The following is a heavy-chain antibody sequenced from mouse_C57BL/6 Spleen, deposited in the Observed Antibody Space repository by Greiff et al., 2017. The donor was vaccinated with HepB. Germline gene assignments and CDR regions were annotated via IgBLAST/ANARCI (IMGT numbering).Heavy chain of an antibody. Sequence: QVQLKESGPELVKPGASVKISCKASGYAFSSSWMNWVKQRPGKGLEWIGRIYPGDGDTNYNGKFKGKATLTADKSSSTAYMQLSSLTSEDSAVYFCARSCFDGYYVDYWGQGTTLTVSS. V-gene: IGHV1-82*01. CDR2: IYPGDGDT. J-gene: IGHJ2*01. D-gene: IGHD2-3*01. CDR3: ARSCFDGYYVDY. CDR1: GYAFSSSW.